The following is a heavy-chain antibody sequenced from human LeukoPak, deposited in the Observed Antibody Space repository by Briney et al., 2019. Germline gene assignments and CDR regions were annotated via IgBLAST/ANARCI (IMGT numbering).Heavy chain of an antibody. Sequence: PGGSLRLSCAASGFTVNSNYMSWVRQAPGKGLEWVSGIYSGDTTYYTDSVKGRFTISRDNSKNTLYLQMNSLRADDTAVYYCARGVGTTLHFDYWGQGTLVTVSS. V-gene: IGHV3-53*01. CDR1: GFTVNSNY. CDR3: ARGVGTTLHFDY. D-gene: IGHD1-26*01. CDR2: IYSGDTT. J-gene: IGHJ4*02.